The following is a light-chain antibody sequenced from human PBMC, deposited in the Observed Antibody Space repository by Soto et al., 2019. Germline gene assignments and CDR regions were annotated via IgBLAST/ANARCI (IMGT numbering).Light chain of an antibody. CDR1: NSDVGGYNF. Sequence: SALTQPASVSGSLGQSITISCTGTNSDVGGYNFVSWYQHHPGKAPKLMIYDANNRPSGVSNRFSGSKSGNTASLTISGLQAEDEADYYCTSYTSGDTYVFGTGTKVTVL. CDR3: TSYTSGDTYV. V-gene: IGLV2-14*03. J-gene: IGLJ1*01. CDR2: DAN.